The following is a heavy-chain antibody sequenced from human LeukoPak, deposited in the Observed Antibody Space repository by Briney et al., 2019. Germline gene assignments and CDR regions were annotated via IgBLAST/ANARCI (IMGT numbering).Heavy chain of an antibody. D-gene: IGHD4/OR15-4a*01. J-gene: IGHJ6*03. CDR3: ARDLTGYYYYYYMDV. CDR1: GFTFSSYW. Sequence: GGSLRLSCAASGFTFSSYWMHWVRQAPGKGLVWVSRINSDGSSTSYADSVKGRFTISRDNAKNTLYLQMNSLRAEDTAVYYCARDLTGYYYYYYMDVWGKGTTVTISS. V-gene: IGHV3-74*01. CDR2: INSDGSST.